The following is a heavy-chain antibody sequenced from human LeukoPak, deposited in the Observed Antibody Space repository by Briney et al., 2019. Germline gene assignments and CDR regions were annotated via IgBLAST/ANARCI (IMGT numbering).Heavy chain of an antibody. D-gene: IGHD2-15*01. CDR2: VNIDGSSV. V-gene: IGHV3-74*01. J-gene: IGHJ4*01. CDR3: ASGVQGTSWIVN. CDR1: GFTVSSYW. Sequence: GGSLRLSCATSGFTVSSYWMHWVRQAPGKGLVWLSRVNIDGSSVAYADSVKGRFTISRDNAKDSLYLQMNSQRAEDTAVYYCASGVQGTSWIVNWGRGTLVTVSS.